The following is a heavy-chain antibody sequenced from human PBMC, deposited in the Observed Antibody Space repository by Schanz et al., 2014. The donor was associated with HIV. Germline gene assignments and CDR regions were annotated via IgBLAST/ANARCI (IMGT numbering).Heavy chain of an antibody. CDR3: ARDRLHPGNGMDV. Sequence: QVRLVESGGGVVQPGKSLRLSCAASGFTFSTNDMHWVRQLPGKGLEWVAVISHNGNNDYYAESVKGRFTISRDNSKNTLDLQMNNLKPEDTAVYYCARDRLHPGNGMDVWGQGTTVTVSS. CDR1: GFTFSTND. D-gene: IGHD4-4*01. J-gene: IGHJ6*02. CDR2: ISHNGNND. V-gene: IGHV3-30*03.